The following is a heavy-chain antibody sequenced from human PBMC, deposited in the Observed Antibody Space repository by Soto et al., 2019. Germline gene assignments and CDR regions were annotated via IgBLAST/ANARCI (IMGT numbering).Heavy chain of an antibody. CDR3: ARPEYSSSSYGMDV. CDR1: GFTFSSYS. V-gene: IGHV3-48*02. D-gene: IGHD6-6*01. Sequence: PGGSLRLSWAASGFTFSSYSMNWVRQAPGKGLEWVPYISSSSSTIYYADSVKGRFTISRDNAKNSLYLQMNSLRDEDTAVYYCARPEYSSSSYGMDVWGQGTTVTVSS. J-gene: IGHJ6*02. CDR2: ISSSSSTI.